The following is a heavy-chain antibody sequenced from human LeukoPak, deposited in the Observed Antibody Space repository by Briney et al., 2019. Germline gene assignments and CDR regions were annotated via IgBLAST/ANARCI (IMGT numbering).Heavy chain of an antibody. CDR1: GFLFTDYS. V-gene: IGHV3-48*01. J-gene: IGHJ4*02. D-gene: IGHD3-10*01. CDR2: IDKTSSNI. CDR3: ARESYRGSSAKGFDY. Sequence: GSLSLSCAASGFLFTDYSINWVRQAPGKGLEWISYIDKTSSNIYYADSVKGRFTTSRDNAKNSLYLQMNSLRAEDTAVYCCARESYRGSSAKGFDYWGQGTLVTVSS.